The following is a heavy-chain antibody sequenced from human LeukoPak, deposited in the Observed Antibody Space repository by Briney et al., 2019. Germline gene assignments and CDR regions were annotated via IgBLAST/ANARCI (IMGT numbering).Heavy chain of an antibody. CDR2: INTNTGNP. Sequence: ASAKVSCKASGYTFTSYAMNWVRQAPGQGLEWMGWINTNTGNPTYAQGFTGRFVFSLDTSVSTTYLQISSLKAEDTAVYYCARDLSLGYSYGYYDWFDPWGQGTLVTVSS. J-gene: IGHJ5*02. CDR3: ARDLSLGYSYGYYDWFDP. V-gene: IGHV7-4-1*02. D-gene: IGHD5-18*01. CDR1: GYTFTSYA.